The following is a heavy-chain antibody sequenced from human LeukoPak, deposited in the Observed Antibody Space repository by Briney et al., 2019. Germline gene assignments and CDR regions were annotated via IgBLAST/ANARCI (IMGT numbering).Heavy chain of an antibody. CDR3: AKEGYYGSGIDY. J-gene: IGHJ4*02. D-gene: IGHD3-10*01. V-gene: IGHV3-21*01. Sequence: GGSLRLSCATSGFTFNNYNMNWVRQAPGRALEWVSSITSSGTYIFYADSVKGRFTISRDNAKNTLYLQMNSLRAEDTAVYYCAKEGYYGSGIDYWGQGTLVTVSS. CDR1: GFTFNNYN. CDR2: ITSSGTYI.